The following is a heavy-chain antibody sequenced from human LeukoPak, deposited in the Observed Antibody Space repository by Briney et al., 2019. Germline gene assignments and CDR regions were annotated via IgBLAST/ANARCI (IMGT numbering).Heavy chain of an antibody. CDR3: ARELGRVGAFDI. J-gene: IGHJ3*02. D-gene: IGHD1-26*01. CDR1: GYTFTGYY. V-gene: IGHV3-33*01. Sequence: SCKASGYTFTGYYMHWVRQAPGKELEWVAVIWYDGSNKYYADSVKGRFIISRDNSKNTLYLQMNSLRAEDTAVYYCARELGRVGAFDIWGQGTMVTVSS. CDR2: IWYDGSNK.